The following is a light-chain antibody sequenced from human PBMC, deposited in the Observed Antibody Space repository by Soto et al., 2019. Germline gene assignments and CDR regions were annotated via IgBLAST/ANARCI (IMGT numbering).Light chain of an antibody. CDR3: QHYNSYSEE. CDR2: KAS. Sequence: DIQMTQSPLTLAGSVGDRVTTTCRASQTISSWLAWYQQKPGKAPKLLIYKASTLKSGVPSRFSGSGSGTEFTLTISSLQPDDFATYYCQHYNSYSEEFGQGTKVDIK. CDR1: QTISSW. V-gene: IGKV1-5*03. J-gene: IGKJ1*01.